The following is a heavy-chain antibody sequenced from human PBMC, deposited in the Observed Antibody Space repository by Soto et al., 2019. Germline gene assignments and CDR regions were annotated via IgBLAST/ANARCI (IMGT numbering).Heavy chain of an antibody. J-gene: IGHJ4*03. CDR2: ISGSGGST. V-gene: IGHV3-23*01. CDR1: GFTFSSYA. Sequence: EVQLLESGGGLVQPGGSLRLSCAASGFTFSSYAMRWVRQAPGKGLEWVSAISGSGGSTYYADSVKGRFTISGDNSKNALYLQWNSLRAEDTAVYYCARRGSGSYYDYWGQGTLVSVSS. CDR3: ARRGSGSYYDY. D-gene: IGHD1-26*01.